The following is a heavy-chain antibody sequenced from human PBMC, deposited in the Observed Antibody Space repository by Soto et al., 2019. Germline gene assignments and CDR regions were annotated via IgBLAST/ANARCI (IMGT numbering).Heavy chain of an antibody. D-gene: IGHD3-16*01. CDR3: ANDNGGVFSLLRGGSYGYYGIDV. V-gene: IGHV3-9*01. J-gene: IGHJ6*02. CDR1: GFTFGDHA. Sequence: GGSLRLSCAASGFTFGDHAMHWVRQVPGRGLEWVSGISWDSGTIDYGDSVKGRFTISRDNAKNSLYLQMNSLRPEDTASYFCANDNGGVFSLLRGGSYGYYGIDVWSQLPTV. CDR2: ISWDSGTI.